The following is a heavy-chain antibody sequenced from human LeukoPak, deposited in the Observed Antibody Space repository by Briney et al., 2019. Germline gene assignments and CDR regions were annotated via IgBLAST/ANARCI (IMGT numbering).Heavy chain of an antibody. CDR3: ARFAASWYTDYFHH. Sequence: SETLSLTCTVSGGSISSYYWSWIRQPPGKGLEWIGHIYSSGTTNYNPSLNSRVTMSVDTSKNHFSLKLSSVTAADTAVYYCARFAASWYTDYFHHWGQGTLVTVSS. CDR1: GGSISSYY. D-gene: IGHD6-13*01. CDR2: IYSSGTT. V-gene: IGHV4-59*08. J-gene: IGHJ1*01.